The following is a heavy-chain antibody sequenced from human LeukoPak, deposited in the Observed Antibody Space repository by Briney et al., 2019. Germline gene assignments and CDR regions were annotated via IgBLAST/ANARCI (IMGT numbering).Heavy chain of an antibody. J-gene: IGHJ3*02. CDR2: INHSGST. Sequence: SETLSLTCAVYGGSFSGYYWSWIRQPPGKGLEWIGEINHSGSTNYNPSFKSRVTISVDTSKNQFSLKLSSVTAADTAVYYCARDKGYGGNRGDAFDIWGQGTMVTVSS. D-gene: IGHD4-23*01. V-gene: IGHV4-34*01. CDR3: ARDKGYGGNRGDAFDI. CDR1: GGSFSGYY.